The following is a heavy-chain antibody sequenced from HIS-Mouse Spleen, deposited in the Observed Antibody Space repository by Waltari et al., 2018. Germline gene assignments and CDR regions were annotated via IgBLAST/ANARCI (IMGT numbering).Heavy chain of an antibody. D-gene: IGHD6-13*01. CDR1: GGSISSSSYY. CDR2: IYYRRST. Sequence: QLQLQESGPGLVKPSETLSLTCTVSGGSISSSSYYLGWVRQPPGKGLEWSGRIYYRRSTYHNPSLKIRVTISVDTSKNPFSLKLSSVTAADTAVYYCAREIPYSSSWYDWYFDLWGRGTLVTVSS. V-gene: IGHV4-39*07. J-gene: IGHJ2*01. CDR3: AREIPYSSSWYDWYFDL.